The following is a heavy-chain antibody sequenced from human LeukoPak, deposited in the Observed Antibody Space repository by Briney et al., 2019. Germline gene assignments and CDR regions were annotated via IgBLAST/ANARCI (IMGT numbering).Heavy chain of an antibody. CDR2: INHSGST. J-gene: IGHJ4*02. V-gene: IGHV4-34*01. CDR1: GGSFSGYY. Sequence: SETLSLTCAVYGGSFSGYYWSWIRQPSGKGLEWIGEINHSGSTNYNPSLKSRVTISVDTSKNQFSLKLSSVIAADTAVYYCARAYRDGDYQFDYWGQGTLVTVSS. D-gene: IGHD4-17*01. CDR3: ARAYRDGDYQFDY.